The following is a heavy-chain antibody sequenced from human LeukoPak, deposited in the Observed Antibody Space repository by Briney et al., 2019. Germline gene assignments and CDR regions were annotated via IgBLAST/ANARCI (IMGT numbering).Heavy chain of an antibody. CDR1: GGSFSGYY. CDR2: INHSGST. D-gene: IGHD6-6*01. V-gene: IGHV4-34*01. Sequence: SETLSLTCAVYGGSFSGYYWSWIRQPPGKGLEWIGEINHSGSTNYNPSLKSRVTISVDTSKNQFSLKLSSVTAADTAVYYCARIPQLSERYNWFDPWGQGTLVTVSS. J-gene: IGHJ5*02. CDR3: ARIPQLSERYNWFDP.